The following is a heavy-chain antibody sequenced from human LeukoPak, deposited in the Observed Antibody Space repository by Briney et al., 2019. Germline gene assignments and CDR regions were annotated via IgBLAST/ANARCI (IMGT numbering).Heavy chain of an antibody. CDR3: ARTIRGY. CDR2: IKEDGSEK. V-gene: IGHV3-7*03. Sequence: GGSLRLSCAASGFTFSNYWMSWVRQAPGKGLEWVANIKEDGSEKHYVDSVKGRFTISKDNAKNSLYLQMNSLRVEDTAVYYCARTIRGYWGQGTLVTISS. D-gene: IGHD3-10*01. CDR1: GFTFSNYW. J-gene: IGHJ4*02.